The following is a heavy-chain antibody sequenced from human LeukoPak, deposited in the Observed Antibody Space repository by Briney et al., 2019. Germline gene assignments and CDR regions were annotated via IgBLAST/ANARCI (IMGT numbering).Heavy chain of an antibody. V-gene: IGHV4-61*02. J-gene: IGHJ3*02. CDR3: ARGLGDGGRDPDDAFDI. CDR2: IYTSGTT. Sequence: PSETLSLTCTVSGGSISSGSYYWSWIRQPAGKGLEWIGRIYTSGTTTHNPSLKSRVTISIDTSKNQFSLKLSSVTAADTAVYYCARGLGDGGRDPDDAFDIWGQGTMVTVSS. CDR1: GGSISSGSYY. D-gene: IGHD1-26*01.